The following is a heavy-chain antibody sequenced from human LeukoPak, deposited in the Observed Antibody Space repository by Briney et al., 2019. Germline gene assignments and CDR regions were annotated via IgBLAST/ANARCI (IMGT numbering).Heavy chain of an antibody. Sequence: SGGSLRLSCAASGFTFDDYGMSWVRHAPGKGLEWVSGINWNGGSTGYADSVKGRFTISRDNAKNSLYLQMNSLRAEDTAVYYCARDHSPNSGYDWSPLVTTRNWFDPWGQGTLVTVSS. V-gene: IGHV3-20*04. CDR1: GFTFDDYG. CDR3: ARDHSPNSGYDWSPLVTTRNWFDP. CDR2: INWNGGST. D-gene: IGHD5-12*01. J-gene: IGHJ5*02.